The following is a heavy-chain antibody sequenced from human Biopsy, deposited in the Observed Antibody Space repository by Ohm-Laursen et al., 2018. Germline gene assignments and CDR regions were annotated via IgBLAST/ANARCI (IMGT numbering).Heavy chain of an antibody. CDR1: GFTFSSYG. Sequence: SLRLSCSASGFTFSSYGIHWVRQAPGKGLEWVAVIWYDGSNKYSADSVKGRFSISRDNSKNTVYLQMNSLRAADTAVYYCTRDRYYGSESYYSHYNMDVWGQGTTVSVSS. D-gene: IGHD3-10*01. J-gene: IGHJ6*02. CDR2: IWYDGSNK. V-gene: IGHV3-33*01. CDR3: TRDRYYGSESYYSHYNMDV.